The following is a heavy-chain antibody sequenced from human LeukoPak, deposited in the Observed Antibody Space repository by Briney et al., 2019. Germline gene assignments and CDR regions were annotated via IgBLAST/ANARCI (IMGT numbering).Heavy chain of an antibody. D-gene: IGHD3-22*01. CDR2: IYTSGST. J-gene: IGHJ5*02. CDR1: GGSISSGSDY. Sequence: PSEXLSLTCTVSGGSISSGSDYWSWVRQPAGRGREWLGRIYTSGSTNYNPSRKRRVTISVNTSKNQCTQKLRARAAADTAVYYCARDDTYYYDSSGCYYGGQFDPWGQGTLVTVSS. CDR3: ARDDTYYYDSSGCYYGGQFDP. V-gene: IGHV4-61*02.